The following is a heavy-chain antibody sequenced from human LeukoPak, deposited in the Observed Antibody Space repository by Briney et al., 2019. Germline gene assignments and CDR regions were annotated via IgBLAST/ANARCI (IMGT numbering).Heavy chain of an antibody. V-gene: IGHV3-7*01. CDR3: ARDGIEAGLYFDL. Sequence: GGSLRLSCEVSGFTFSNYWMNWVRQPQGKGLEWVASTKYDGSEKSSVDSVKGRFTISRDNAKNSLYLQMSSLRAEGTAVHYCARDGIEAGLYFDLCGQGTLVTVSS. D-gene: IGHD6-13*01. J-gene: IGHJ4*01. CDR2: TKYDGSEK. CDR1: GFTFSNYW.